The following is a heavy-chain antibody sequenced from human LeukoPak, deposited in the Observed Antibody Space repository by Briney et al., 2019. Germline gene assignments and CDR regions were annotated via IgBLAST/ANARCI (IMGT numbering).Heavy chain of an antibody. V-gene: IGHV3-30*02. J-gene: IGHJ4*02. CDR1: GFTFSSYG. Sequence: GGSLRLSCAASGFTFSSYGMHWVRQAPGKGLEWVAFIRYDGSNKYYADSVKGRFTISRDNSKNTLYLQMNSLKTEDTAVYYCTREMRYDYVWGSYRYFDYWGQGTLVTVSS. CDR2: IRYDGSNK. D-gene: IGHD3-16*02. CDR3: TREMRYDYVWGSYRYFDY.